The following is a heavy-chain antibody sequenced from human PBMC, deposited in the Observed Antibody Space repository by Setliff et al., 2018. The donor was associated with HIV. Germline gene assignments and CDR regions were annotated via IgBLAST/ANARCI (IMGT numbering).Heavy chain of an antibody. D-gene: IGHD3-3*01. CDR3: VKGDNFWTGYSTYFEFDP. CDR2: IRYGGSEK. CDR1: GFTFNNYG. Sequence: HPGGSLRLSCVTSGFTFNNYGLHWVRQAPGKGLEWVSFIRYGGSEKFYAESVQGRFTISRDSSKNMLYLQMSSLRAEDTAIYYCVKGDNFWTGYSTYFEFDPWGQGTRVTVSS. V-gene: IGHV3-30*02. J-gene: IGHJ5*02.